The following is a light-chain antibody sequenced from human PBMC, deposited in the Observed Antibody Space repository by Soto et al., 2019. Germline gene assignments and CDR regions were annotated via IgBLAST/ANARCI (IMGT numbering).Light chain of an antibody. J-gene: IGKJ1*01. CDR3: QQYGSSTWT. Sequence: EIVLTQSPGTLSLSPGERATLSCRASQRVSSSYLAWYQQKPGQAPRLLIYGASGRATGIPDRFSGSGSGTDFTLTISRLEPEDFAVYYCQQYGSSTWTFGQGTKVEIK. V-gene: IGKV3-20*01. CDR2: GAS. CDR1: QRVSSSY.